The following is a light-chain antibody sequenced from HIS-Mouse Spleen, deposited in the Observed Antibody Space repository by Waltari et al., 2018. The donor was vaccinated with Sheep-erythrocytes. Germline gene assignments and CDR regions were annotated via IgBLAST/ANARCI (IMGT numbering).Light chain of an antibody. CDR3: QQYDNLFT. V-gene: IGKV1-33*01. Sequence: IQMTQSPSSLSASVGDRVTITCQASQDISNYLNWYQQKPGKAHKLLIYYASNFEKGVPSRFSGSGSGTDFTFTSSSLQPEAIATYYCQQYDNLFTFGPGTKVDIK. J-gene: IGKJ3*01. CDR2: YAS. CDR1: QDISNY.